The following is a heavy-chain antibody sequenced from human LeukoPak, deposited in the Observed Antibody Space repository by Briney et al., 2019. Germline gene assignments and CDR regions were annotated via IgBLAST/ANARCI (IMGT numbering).Heavy chain of an antibody. V-gene: IGHV3-21*01. Sequence: GGSLRLSCAASGFTFSSYSMNWVRQAPGKGLEWVSSISSSSSYIYYADSVKGRFTISRDNAKNSLCLQMNSLRAEDTAVYYCARALGGYGDEVGYWGQGTLVTVSS. D-gene: IGHD4-17*01. CDR3: ARALGGYGDEVGY. CDR2: ISSSSSYI. J-gene: IGHJ4*02. CDR1: GFTFSSYS.